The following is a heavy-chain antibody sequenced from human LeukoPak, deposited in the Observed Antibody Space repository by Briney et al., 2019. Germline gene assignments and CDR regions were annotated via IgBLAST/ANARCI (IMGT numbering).Heavy chain of an antibody. J-gene: IGHJ1*01. D-gene: IGHD3-10*01. CDR2: IYSGGST. CDR1: GFTFSSYG. Sequence: GGSLRLSCAASGFTFSSYGMHWVRQAPGKGLEWVSVIYSGGSTYYADSVKGRFTISRDNSKNTLYLQMNSLRAEDTAVYYCATPSLDSGSYPEYFQHWGQGTLVTVSS. V-gene: IGHV3-NL1*01. CDR3: ATPSLDSGSYPEYFQH.